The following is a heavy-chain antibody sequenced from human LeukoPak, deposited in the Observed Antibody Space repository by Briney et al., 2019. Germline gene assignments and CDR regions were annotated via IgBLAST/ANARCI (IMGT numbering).Heavy chain of an antibody. CDR2: MNPNSGNT. Sequence: ASVKVSCKASGYTFTSDDINWVRQATGQGLEWMGWMNPNSGNTGYAQKFQGRVTMTRNTSISTAYMELSSLRSEDTAVYYCARRLRSSWYYDAFDIWGQGTMVTVSS. CDR1: GYTFTSDD. V-gene: IGHV1-8*01. J-gene: IGHJ3*02. CDR3: ARRLRSSWYYDAFDI. D-gene: IGHD6-13*01.